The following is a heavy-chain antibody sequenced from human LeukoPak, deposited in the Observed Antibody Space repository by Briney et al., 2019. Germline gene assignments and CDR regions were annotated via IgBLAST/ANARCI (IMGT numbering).Heavy chain of an antibody. J-gene: IGHJ4*02. V-gene: IGHV3-30-3*01. CDR2: ISYDGSNK. Sequence: PGGSLRLSCAASGFIFSSYAMHWVRQAPGKGLEWVAVISYDGSNKYYADSVKGRFTISRDNSKKTLYLQMNSLRAEDTAVYYCAKDNRVLLWFGELSYWGQGTLVTVSS. CDR3: AKDNRVLLWFGELSY. CDR1: GFIFSSYA. D-gene: IGHD3-10*01.